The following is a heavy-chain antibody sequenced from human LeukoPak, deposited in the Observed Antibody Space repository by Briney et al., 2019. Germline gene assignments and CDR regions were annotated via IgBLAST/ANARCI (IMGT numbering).Heavy chain of an antibody. CDR1: GGSISSYY. V-gene: IGHV4-59*01. J-gene: IGHJ5*02. CDR3: ARANSEKHHDFWSGYPLGWFDP. CDR2: IYYSGST. Sequence: SETLSLTCTVSGGSISSYYWSWIRQPPGKGLEWIGYIYYSGSTNYNPSLKSRVTISVDTSKNQFSLKLSSVTAADTAVYYCARANSEKHHDFWSGYPLGWFDPWGQGTLVTVSS. D-gene: IGHD3-3*01.